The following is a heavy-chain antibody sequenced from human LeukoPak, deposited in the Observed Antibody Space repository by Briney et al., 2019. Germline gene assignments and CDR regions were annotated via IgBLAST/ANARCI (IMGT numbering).Heavy chain of an antibody. J-gene: IGHJ4*02. D-gene: IGHD6-19*01. Sequence: GGSLRLSCVVSGFPFSKGWMSWVRQAPGKGLEWVGRIKSRTDGGTTDYAAPMKGRFAISRDDSMNTLYLQMNSLRAEDTAVYYCANPVAVAVAGGYWGQGTLVTVSS. CDR2: IKSRTDGGTT. V-gene: IGHV3-15*01. CDR3: ANPVAVAVAGGY. CDR1: GFPFSKGW.